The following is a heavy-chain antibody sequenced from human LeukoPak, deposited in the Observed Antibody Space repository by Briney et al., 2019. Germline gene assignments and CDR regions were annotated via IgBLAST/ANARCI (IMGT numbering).Heavy chain of an antibody. J-gene: IGHJ4*02. V-gene: IGHV1-46*01. CDR1: GYTFTSYY. CDR3: ARGDGYYYDSSGYYAFDY. CDR2: INPSGGST. D-gene: IGHD3-22*01. Sequence: ASVKVSCKASGYTFTSYYMHWVRQAPGQGLEWMGIINPSGGSTSYAQKFQGRVTMTRDTSMSTVYMELSSLRSEDTAVYYCARGDGYYYDSSGYYAFDYWGQGTLVTVSS.